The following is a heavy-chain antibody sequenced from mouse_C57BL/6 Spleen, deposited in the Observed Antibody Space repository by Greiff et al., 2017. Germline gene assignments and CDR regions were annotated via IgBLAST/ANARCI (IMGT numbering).Heavy chain of an antibody. V-gene: IGHV1-5*01. J-gene: IGHJ2*01. CDR2: IYPGDSDT. CDR1: GYTFTSYW. D-gene: IGHD1-1*01. CDR3: TRGTTVPPYYFDY. Sequence: VQLQQSGTVLARPGASVKMSCKTSGYTFTSYWMHWVKQRPGQGLEWIGAIYPGDSDTSYNQKFKGKAKLTAVTSARTAYMELRNLTNEDSAVYYCTRGTTVPPYYFDYWGQGTTLTVSS.